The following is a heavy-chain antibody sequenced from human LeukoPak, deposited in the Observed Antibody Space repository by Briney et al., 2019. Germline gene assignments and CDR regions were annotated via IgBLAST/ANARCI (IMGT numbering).Heavy chain of an antibody. D-gene: IGHD3-22*01. CDR2: IYYNGST. J-gene: IGHJ4*02. Sequence: SETLSLTCTVSGGSINNYFWSWIRQPPGKGLEWIGYIYYNGSTNYNPSLKSRVTISVDTSKNQFSLGMNSVTAADTAVYYCAREGSDTSGYIDYWGQGTLLTVSS. CDR3: AREGSDTSGYIDY. CDR1: GGSINNYF. V-gene: IGHV4-59*01.